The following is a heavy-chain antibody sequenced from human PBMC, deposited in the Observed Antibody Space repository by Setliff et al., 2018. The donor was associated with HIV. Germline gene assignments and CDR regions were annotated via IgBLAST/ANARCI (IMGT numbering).Heavy chain of an antibody. CDR1: SGSISGDNW. J-gene: IGHJ4*02. V-gene: IGHV4-4*02. CDR2: MYYSGNT. CDR3: ARGTYYYETSGYHYDKTWAGTCFDY. D-gene: IGHD3-22*01. Sequence: PSETLSLTCTVSSGSISGDNWWSWIRLPPGKGLEWIGSMYYSGNTYYNPSLNSRVTISLDKSKNQFALKLTSVTAADTAVYYCARGTYYYETSGYHYDKTWAGTCFDYWGQGTLVTVSS.